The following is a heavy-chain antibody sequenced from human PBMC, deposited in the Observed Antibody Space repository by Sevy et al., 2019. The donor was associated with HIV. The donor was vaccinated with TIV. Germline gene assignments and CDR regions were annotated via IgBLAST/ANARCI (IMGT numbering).Heavy chain of an antibody. Sequence: GGSLRLSCAASGFTFSSYAMSWVRQAPGKGLEWVSAISGSGGSTYYADSVKGRFTISRDNSKNTLYLQINSLRAEDTAVYYCAKELGYCSSTSCPDSPLVFDYWGQGTLVTVSS. CDR1: GFTFSSYA. J-gene: IGHJ4*02. CDR2: ISGSGGST. D-gene: IGHD2-2*01. CDR3: AKELGYCSSTSCPDSPLVFDY. V-gene: IGHV3-23*01.